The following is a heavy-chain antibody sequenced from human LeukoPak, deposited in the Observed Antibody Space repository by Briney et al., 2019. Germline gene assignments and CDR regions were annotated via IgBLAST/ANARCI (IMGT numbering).Heavy chain of an antibody. D-gene: IGHD5-12*01. CDR1: GNAFTGNY. V-gene: IGHV1-2*02. CDR2: INPNSGGR. J-gene: IGHJ4*02. Sequence: ASVKVSCKASGNAFTGNYMHGVRQAPGKRLEWMGWINPNSGGRNYAQKFQGRVTMTRDTSIRHTYMELSRLRAYDTALYYCASGVATIRVVQQLVPGDYWGQGTLVIVSS. CDR3: ASGVATIRVVQQLVPGDY.